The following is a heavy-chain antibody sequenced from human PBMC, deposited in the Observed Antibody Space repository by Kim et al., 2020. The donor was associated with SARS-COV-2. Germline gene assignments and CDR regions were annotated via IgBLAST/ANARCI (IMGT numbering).Heavy chain of an antibody. CDR1: GFTFGDYA. CDR2: ISRNSGSI. V-gene: IGHV3-9*01. J-gene: IGHJ4*01. D-gene: IGHD1-1*01. Sequence: GGSRRLSCAASGFTFGDYAMHWVRQAPGKGLEWVSGISRNSGSIGYADSVKDRFTISRDNAKNSLYLQRNSLRAEDTALYYCAKAHGAAGTEEGDYFDY. CDR3: AKAHGAAGTEEGDYFDY.